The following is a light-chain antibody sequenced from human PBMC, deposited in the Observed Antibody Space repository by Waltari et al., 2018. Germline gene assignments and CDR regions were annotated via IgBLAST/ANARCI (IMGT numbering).Light chain of an antibody. V-gene: IGLV4-69*01. Sequence: QLVLTPSPSAAASLGASVNLNCTPSRGHSRHGIAWLQQQPEKGPRYLMKVNSDGSHSKGDEIPDRFSGSSSGAERYLTISSVQPEDEADYYCQTGGHGTWVFGGGTKLTVL. CDR1: RGHSRHG. CDR2: VNSDGSH. CDR3: QTGGHGTWV. J-gene: IGLJ3*02.